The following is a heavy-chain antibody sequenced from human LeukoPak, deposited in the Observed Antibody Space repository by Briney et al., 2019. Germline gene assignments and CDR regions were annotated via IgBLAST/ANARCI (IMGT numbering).Heavy chain of an antibody. J-gene: IGHJ6*02. D-gene: IGHD4-17*01. CDR3: AKRSPYGDYLYYYYYGMDV. Sequence: GGSLRLSCAASGFTFGSYAMSWVRQAPGKGLEWVSAISGSGGSTYYADSVKGRFTISRDNSKNTLYLQMNSLRAEDTAVYYCAKRSPYGDYLYYYYYGMDVWGQGTTVTVSS. CDR1: GFTFGSYA. V-gene: IGHV3-23*01. CDR2: ISGSGGST.